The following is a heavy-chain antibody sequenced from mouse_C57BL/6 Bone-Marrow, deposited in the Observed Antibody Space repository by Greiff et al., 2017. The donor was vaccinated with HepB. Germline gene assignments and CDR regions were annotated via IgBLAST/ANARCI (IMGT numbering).Heavy chain of an antibody. Sequence: EVHLVESGGGLVQPGESLKLSCESNEYEFPSHDMSWVRKTPEKRLELVAAINSDGGSTYYPDTMERRFIISRDNTKKTLYLQMSSLRSEDTALYYCARRGLGGGDYWYFDVWGTGTTVTVSS. V-gene: IGHV5-2*01. CDR1: EYEFPSHD. CDR2: INSDGGST. D-gene: IGHD4-1*01. CDR3: ARRGLGGGDYWYFDV. J-gene: IGHJ1*03.